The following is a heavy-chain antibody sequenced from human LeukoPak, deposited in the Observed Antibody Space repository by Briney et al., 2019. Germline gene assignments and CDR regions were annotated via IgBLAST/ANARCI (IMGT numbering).Heavy chain of an antibody. Sequence: PGRSLRLSCTASGFTFGDYAMSWVRQAPGKGLEGVGFIRSKAYGGTTEYAASVKGRFTISRDDSKSIAYLQMNSLKTEDTAVYYCTRTVGGYFAEVYFDYWGQGTLVTVSS. CDR2: IRSKAYGGTT. D-gene: IGHD3-22*01. CDR3: TRTVGGYFAEVYFDY. J-gene: IGHJ4*02. V-gene: IGHV3-49*04. CDR1: GFTFGDYA.